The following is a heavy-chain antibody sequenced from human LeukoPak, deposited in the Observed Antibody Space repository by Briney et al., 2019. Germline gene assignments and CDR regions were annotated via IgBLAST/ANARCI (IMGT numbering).Heavy chain of an antibody. Sequence: SETLSLTCAVYGGSFSGYYWSWIRQPPGKGLGWIGEINHSGSTNYNPSLKSRVTISVDTSKNQFSLKLSSVTAADTAVYYCARGGYYDILTGYPFDYWGQGTLVTVSS. CDR1: GGSFSGYY. J-gene: IGHJ4*02. CDR2: INHSGST. D-gene: IGHD3-9*01. V-gene: IGHV4-34*01. CDR3: ARGGYYDILTGYPFDY.